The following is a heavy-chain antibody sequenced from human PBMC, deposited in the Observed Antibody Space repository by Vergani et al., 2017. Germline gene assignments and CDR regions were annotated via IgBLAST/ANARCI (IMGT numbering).Heavy chain of an antibody. CDR3: AKDFIVLMVYDYNWFDP. CDR1: GFTFSSYD. CDR2: IWYDGSNK. Sequence: QVQLVESGGGVVQPGRSLRLSCAASGFTFSSYDMHWVRQAPGKGLEWVAVIWYDGSNKYYADSVKGRFTISRDNSKNTLYLQMNSLRAEDTAVYYCAKDFIVLMVYDYNWFDPWGQGTLVTVSS. J-gene: IGHJ5*02. V-gene: IGHV3-33*06. D-gene: IGHD2-8*01.